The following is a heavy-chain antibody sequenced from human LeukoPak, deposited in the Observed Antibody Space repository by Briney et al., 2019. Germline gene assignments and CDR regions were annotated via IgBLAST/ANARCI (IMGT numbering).Heavy chain of an antibody. Sequence: GASVKVSCKASGYTFTDYYMHWVRQAPGQGFEWMGWINRNDGDTNYAQKFQGRVTMTRDTSISTAHMEVSRLRSDDTAVYYCARANFLYRSSSTCLFDYWGQGTRVTVSS. CDR3: ARANFLYRSSSTCLFDY. V-gene: IGHV1-2*02. J-gene: IGHJ4*02. CDR1: GYTFTDYY. CDR2: INRNDGDT. D-gene: IGHD2-2*01.